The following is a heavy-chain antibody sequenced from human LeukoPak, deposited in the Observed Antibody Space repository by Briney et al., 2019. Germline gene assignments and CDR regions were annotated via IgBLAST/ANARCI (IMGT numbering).Heavy chain of an antibody. CDR1: GGSISSYY. J-gene: IGHJ5*02. V-gene: IGHV4-59*12. CDR2: IYYNGST. D-gene: IGHD3-10*01. CDR3: AREIWFGEKGWFDP. Sequence: SETLSLTCTVSGGSISSYYWSWIRQPPGQGLEWIGFIYYNGSTNYNPSLKSRVTVSVDTSKNQFSLELSSVTAADTAVYYCAREIWFGEKGWFDPWGQGTLVTVSS.